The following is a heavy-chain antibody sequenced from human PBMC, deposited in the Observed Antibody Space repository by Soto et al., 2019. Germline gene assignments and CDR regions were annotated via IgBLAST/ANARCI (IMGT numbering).Heavy chain of an antibody. CDR1: GGSFSGYY. CDR3: ARHRKYYDFWSGYYTGPYFDY. CDR2: INHSGST. D-gene: IGHD3-3*01. J-gene: IGHJ4*02. V-gene: IGHV4-34*01. Sequence: SETLSLTCAVYGGSFSGYYWSWIRQPPGKGLEWIGEINHSGSTNYNPSLKSRVTISVDTSKNQFSLKLSSVTAADTAVYYCARHRKYYDFWSGYYTGPYFDYWGQGTLVTVSS.